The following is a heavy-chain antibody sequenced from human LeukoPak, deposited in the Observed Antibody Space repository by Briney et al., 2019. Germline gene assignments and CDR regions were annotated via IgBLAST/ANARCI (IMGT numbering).Heavy chain of an antibody. CDR2: IYYIGTA. D-gene: IGHD3-16*01. V-gene: IGHV4-30-4*01. J-gene: IGHJ6*03. CDR1: GDSISIGDYR. Sequence: PSETLSLTCSVSGDSISIGDYRWSWIRQSPGKGLEWIGYIYYIGTAYYNPSLRSRVALSADTSKNQFSLKLNSVTVADSAVYFCARARGDSPRIYYYMDVWGKGTTVTVSS. CDR3: ARARGDSPRIYYYMDV.